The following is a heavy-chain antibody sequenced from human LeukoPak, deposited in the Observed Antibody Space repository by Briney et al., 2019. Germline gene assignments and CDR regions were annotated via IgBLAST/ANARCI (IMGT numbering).Heavy chain of an antibody. CDR2: IVSSGSNI. D-gene: IGHD2-15*01. Sequence: GGSLRLSCAASGFSFSTYEMNWVRQAPGRGLEWVSYIVSSGSNIYYEDSVKGRFTISRDNAKNSLFLQMNSLRAEDTAVYYCARGGYCSGGICYYLNAFDIWGQGTKVTVSS. CDR3: ARGGYCSGGICYYLNAFDI. V-gene: IGHV3-48*03. CDR1: GFSFSTYE. J-gene: IGHJ3*02.